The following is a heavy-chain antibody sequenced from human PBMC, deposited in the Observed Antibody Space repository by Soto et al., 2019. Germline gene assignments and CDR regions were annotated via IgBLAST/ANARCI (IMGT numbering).Heavy chain of an antibody. V-gene: IGHV3-21*01. J-gene: IGHJ6*01. CDR1: GFTFSSYS. CDR2: ISSSSSYI. Sequence: GGSLRLSCAASGFTFSSYSMNWVRQAPGKGLEWVSSISSSSSYIYYADSVKGRFTISRDNAKNSLYLQMNSLRAEDTAVYYCARESGRDRDSDCTGNDGCGSWGRG. D-gene: IGHD1-26*01. CDR3: ARESGRDRDSDCTGNDGCGS.